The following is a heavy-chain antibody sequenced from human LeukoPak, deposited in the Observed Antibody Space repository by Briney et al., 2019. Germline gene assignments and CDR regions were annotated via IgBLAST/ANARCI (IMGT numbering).Heavy chain of an antibody. V-gene: IGHV4-59*01. D-gene: IGHD3-10*01. CDR3: ARDLRVRGVNNVGYFDY. Sequence: SETLSFTCTVSGGSISSYYWSWIRQPPGKGLEWIGYIYYSGSTNYNPSLKSRVTISVDTSRNQFSLKLSSVTAADTAVYYCARDLRVRGVNNVGYFDYWGQGTLVTVSS. CDR2: IYYSGST. J-gene: IGHJ4*02. CDR1: GGSISSYY.